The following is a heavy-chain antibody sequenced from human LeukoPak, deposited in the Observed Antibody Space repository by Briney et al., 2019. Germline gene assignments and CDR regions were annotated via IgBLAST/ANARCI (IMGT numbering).Heavy chain of an antibody. CDR1: GGSVSNGTYY. CDR3: AREDGYSQSDY. J-gene: IGHJ4*02. Sequence: SETLSLTCNFPGGSVSNGTYYWSWIRQPPGEGLEWIGYIYYSGSTNYNPSLKSRVTISVDTSKNQFSLKLSSVTAADTAVYYCAREDGYSQSDYWGQGTLVTVSS. CDR2: IYYSGST. V-gene: IGHV4-61*01. D-gene: IGHD5-24*01.